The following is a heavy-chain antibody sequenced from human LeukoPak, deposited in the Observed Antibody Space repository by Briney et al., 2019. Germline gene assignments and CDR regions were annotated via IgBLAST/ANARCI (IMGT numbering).Heavy chain of an antibody. Sequence: SVKVSCKASGGTFSSYAISWVRQAPGQGLEWMGGIIPIFGTANYAQKFQGRVTITADESTSTAHMELSSLRSEDTAVYYCATAVETRYGMDVWGQGTTVTVSS. CDR2: IIPIFGTA. CDR3: ATAVETRYGMDV. D-gene: IGHD3-3*01. J-gene: IGHJ6*02. CDR1: GGTFSSYA. V-gene: IGHV1-69*13.